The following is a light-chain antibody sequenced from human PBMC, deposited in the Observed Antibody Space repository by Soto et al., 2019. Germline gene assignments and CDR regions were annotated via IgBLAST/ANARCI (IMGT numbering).Light chain of an antibody. J-gene: IGKJ1*01. CDR2: GAS. CDR3: QPSGISGS. Sequence: GPCATLTGRGQSVINNSLAWYQQTPGQAPRLLIYGASNRATGIPDRFSGSGSGTDFTLTSIRLEPDDFAVYYSQPSGISGSFGQGAKVAIK. CDR1: QSVINNS. V-gene: IGKV3-20*01.